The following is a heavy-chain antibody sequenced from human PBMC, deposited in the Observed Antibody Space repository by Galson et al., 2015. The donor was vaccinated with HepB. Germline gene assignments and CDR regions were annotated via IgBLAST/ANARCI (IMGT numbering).Heavy chain of an antibody. CDR1: GFTFSSYA. CDR2: INVDGSDE. CDR3: ARSLVTIFAVFTIPPDY. D-gene: IGHD3-3*01. J-gene: IGHJ4*02. V-gene: IGHV3-7*01. Sequence: SLRLSCAASGFTFSSYAMNWVRQGPGKGLEWVANINVDGSDEHYADSVQGRFTISRDNAKNSVYLQMNSLGVEDTAVYYCARSLVTIFAVFTIPPDYWGQGTLVTVSP.